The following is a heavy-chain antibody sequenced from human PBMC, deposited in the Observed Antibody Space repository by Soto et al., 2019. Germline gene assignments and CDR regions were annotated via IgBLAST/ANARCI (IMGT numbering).Heavy chain of an antibody. CDR3: ARARLDTPALED. Sequence: QVQLVESGGGVVQPGRSLRLSCAASGFSFRSYAMHWVRQAPGKGLEWVAVMSYDGSDKDYADSVKGRFTISRDNSKNTLYLQMSSLRGEDTAVYYCARARLDTPALEDWGQGTLVTVSS. CDR2: MSYDGSDK. J-gene: IGHJ4*02. D-gene: IGHD2-2*01. CDR1: GFSFRSYA. V-gene: IGHV3-30-3*01.